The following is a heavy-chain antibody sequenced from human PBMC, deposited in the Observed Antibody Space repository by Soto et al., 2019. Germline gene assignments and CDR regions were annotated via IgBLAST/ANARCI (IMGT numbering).Heavy chain of an antibody. CDR3: AKGRSYYYYYGVDV. Sequence: GSLRLSCAASGFTFDNYWAHWVRQPPGKGLVWVSHINNGGGSTYYADSVKGRFTISRDNSKSTLYLQMNSLRAEDTALYYCAKGRSYYYYYGVDVWGQGTTVTVSS. V-gene: IGHV3-74*01. CDR2: INNGGGST. J-gene: IGHJ6*02. CDR1: GFTFDNYW.